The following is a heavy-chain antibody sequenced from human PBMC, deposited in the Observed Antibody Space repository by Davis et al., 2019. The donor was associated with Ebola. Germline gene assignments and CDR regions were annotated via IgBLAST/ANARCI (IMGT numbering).Heavy chain of an antibody. CDR1: GFTFSGSA. Sequence: GGSLRLSCAASGFTFSGSAMHWVRQASGKGLEWVSVIYNDDSSTYYADSVKGRFTISRDNAKNSLYLQMNSLRAEDTAVYYCAREVVVITARYFDYWGQGTLVTVSS. D-gene: IGHD3-22*01. J-gene: IGHJ4*02. V-gene: IGHV3-NL1*01. CDR3: AREVVVITARYFDY. CDR2: IYNDDSST.